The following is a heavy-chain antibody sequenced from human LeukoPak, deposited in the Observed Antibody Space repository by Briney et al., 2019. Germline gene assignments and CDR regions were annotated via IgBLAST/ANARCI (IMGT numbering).Heavy chain of an antibody. CDR1: GYSFTSYW. J-gene: IGHJ4*02. CDR3: ARAGEWLRKKGRIWDY. CDR2: IYPGDSDT. V-gene: IGHV5-51*01. D-gene: IGHD5-12*01. Sequence: GESLKISCKGSGYSFTSYWIGWVRQMPGKGLEWMGIIYPGDSDTRYSPSFQGQVTISADKSISTAYLQWSSLKASDTAMYYCARAGEWLRKKGRIWDYWGQGTLVTVSS.